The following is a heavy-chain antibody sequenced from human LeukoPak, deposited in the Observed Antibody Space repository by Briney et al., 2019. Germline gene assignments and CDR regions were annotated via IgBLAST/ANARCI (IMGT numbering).Heavy chain of an antibody. CDR1: GFTFGDSG. CDR3: TRGGLMVVTDN. V-gene: IGHV3-49*03. CDR2: IRTKASGETT. D-gene: IGHD3-22*01. Sequence: GGSLRLSCTASGFTFGDSGMTWIRQAPGKGMERVGFIRTKASGETTEYAASVRGRFSISRDDAKSIAYLQTNSLKAEDTAVYYCTRGGLMVVTDNWGQGTLVTVSS. J-gene: IGHJ4*02.